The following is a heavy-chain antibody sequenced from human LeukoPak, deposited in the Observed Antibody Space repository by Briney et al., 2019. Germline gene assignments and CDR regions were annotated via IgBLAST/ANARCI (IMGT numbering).Heavy chain of an antibody. J-gene: IGHJ3*02. Sequence: PSETLSLTCAVYGGSFSGYYWSWIRQPPGKGLEWIGEINHSGSTNYNPSLKSRVTISVDTSKNQFSLKLSSVTAADTAVYYCARDSSLLYYYDSSGYYPGAFDIWGQGTMVTVSS. V-gene: IGHV4-34*01. CDR2: INHSGST. CDR1: GGSFSGYY. D-gene: IGHD3-22*01. CDR3: ARDSSLLYYYDSSGYYPGAFDI.